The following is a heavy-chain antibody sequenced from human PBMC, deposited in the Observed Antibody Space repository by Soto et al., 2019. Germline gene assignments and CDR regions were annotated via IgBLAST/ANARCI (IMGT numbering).Heavy chain of an antibody. J-gene: IGHJ6*02. CDR3: ARDRRGEYSRPDFYYSNMYV. CDR2: INPNSGGT. CDR1: GYTFTGYY. V-gene: IGHV1-2*02. Sequence: ASVKVSCKASGYTFTGYYMHWVRQAPGQGLEWMGWINPNSGGTNYAQEFQGRVTMTRDTSISTAYMELSRLRSDDTAVYYCARDRRGEYSRPDFYYSNMYVWGQGTTVTVSS. D-gene: IGHD3-10*01.